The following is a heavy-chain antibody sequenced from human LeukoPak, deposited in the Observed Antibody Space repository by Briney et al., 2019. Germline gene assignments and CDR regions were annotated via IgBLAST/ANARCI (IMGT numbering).Heavy chain of an antibody. CDR3: ARDSRWIYASFDH. D-gene: IGHD5-12*01. Sequence: GGSLRLSCAASGFTFSSYGMHWVRQAPGKGLEWVAVIWYDGSNKYYADSVKGRFTISRDNSKNTLYLQMNSLRAEDTAVYYCARDSRWIYASFDHWGQGTLVTVSS. CDR2: IWYDGSNK. V-gene: IGHV3-33*01. J-gene: IGHJ4*02. CDR1: GFTFSSYG.